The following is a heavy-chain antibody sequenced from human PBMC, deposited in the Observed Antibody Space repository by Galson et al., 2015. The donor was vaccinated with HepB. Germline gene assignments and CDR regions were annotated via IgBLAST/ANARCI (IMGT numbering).Heavy chain of an antibody. CDR2: ISAYNGNT. D-gene: IGHD3-22*01. Sequence: QSGAEVKKPGASVKVSCKASGYTFTSYGISWVRQAPGQGLEWMGWISAYNGNTNYAQKVQGRVTMTTDTSTTTAYMELRSLRSDDTAMYYCAKEASASDSSAYADYWGQGTLVTVSS. CDR1: GYTFTSYG. CDR3: AKEASASDSSAYADY. J-gene: IGHJ4*02. V-gene: IGHV1-18*01.